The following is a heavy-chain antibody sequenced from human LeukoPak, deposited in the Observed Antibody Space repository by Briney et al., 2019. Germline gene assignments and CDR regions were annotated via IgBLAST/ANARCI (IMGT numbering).Heavy chain of an antibody. J-gene: IGHJ4*02. CDR3: ARTPIYYFDNSGYYN. D-gene: IGHD3-22*01. CDR1: GYSISSGDY. V-gene: IGHV4-38-2*02. Sequence: SETLSLTCTVSGYSISSGDYWGWIRQPPGKGLEWIGSIYHSGRTYYNPSLKSRVTISVDTSKNQVSLILTSVTAADTAVYYCARTPIYYFDNSGYYNWGQGTLVTVSS. CDR2: IYHSGRT.